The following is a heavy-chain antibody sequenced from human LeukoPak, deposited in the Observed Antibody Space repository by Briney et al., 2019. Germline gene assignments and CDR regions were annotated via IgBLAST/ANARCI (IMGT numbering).Heavy chain of an antibody. CDR2: INTNTGNP. CDR3: ARDFYWAAVGELSLIGY. J-gene: IGHJ4*02. Sequence: GASVKVSCTASGYTFTSYAMNWVRQAPGQGLEWMGWINTNTGNPTYAQGFTGRFVFSLDTSVSTAYLQISSLKAEDTAVYYCARDFYWAAVGELSLIGYWGQGTLVTVSS. V-gene: IGHV7-4-1*02. CDR1: GYTFTSYA. D-gene: IGHD3-16*02.